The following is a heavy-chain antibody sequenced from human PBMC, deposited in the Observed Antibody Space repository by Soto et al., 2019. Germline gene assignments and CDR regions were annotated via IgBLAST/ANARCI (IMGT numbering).Heavy chain of an antibody. CDR2: IWYDGSNK. CDR1: GFTFSSYG. D-gene: IGHD5-12*01. CDR3: ARDSVEMATIPLDY. V-gene: IGHV3-33*01. J-gene: IGHJ4*02. Sequence: QVQLVESGGGVVQPGRSLRLSCAASGFTFSSYGMHWVRQAPGKGLEWVAVIWYDGSNKYYADSVKGRFTISRDNSKNTLYLQMNSLRAEDTAVYYCARDSVEMATIPLDYWGQGTLVTVSS.